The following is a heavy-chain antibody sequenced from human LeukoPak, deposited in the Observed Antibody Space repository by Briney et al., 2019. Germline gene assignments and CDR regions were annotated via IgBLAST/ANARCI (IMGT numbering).Heavy chain of an antibody. Sequence: SETLSLTCAVYGGSFSGYYWSWIRQPPGKGLEWIGEINHSGSTNYNPSLKSRVTISVDTSKNQFSLKLSSVTAADTAVYYCARGRSYYYGSGSYSWGQGTLDTVSS. V-gene: IGHV4-34*01. CDR2: INHSGST. D-gene: IGHD3-10*01. J-gene: IGHJ5*02. CDR1: GGSFSGYY. CDR3: ARGRSYYYGSGSYS.